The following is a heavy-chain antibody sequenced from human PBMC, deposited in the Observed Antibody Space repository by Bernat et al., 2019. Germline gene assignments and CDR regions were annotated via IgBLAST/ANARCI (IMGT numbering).Heavy chain of an antibody. J-gene: IGHJ4*02. CDR2: IYIGGNT. D-gene: IGHD4-23*01. CDR1: GFSVSSNY. CDR3: ARTLTVGVLDY. V-gene: IGHV3-66*03. Sequence: EIQLVESGGGLIQPGGSLRLSCAASGFSVSSNYMSWVRQAPGKGLELVSVIYIGGNTYYADSAKGRFTISRDNSKNTLYLQMNSLRAEDTAVYYCARTLTVGVLDYWGQGTLVTVSS.